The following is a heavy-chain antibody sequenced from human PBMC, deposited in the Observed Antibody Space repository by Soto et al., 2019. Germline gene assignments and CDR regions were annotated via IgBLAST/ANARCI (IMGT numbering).Heavy chain of an antibody. CDR3: ARVPGP. V-gene: IGHV4-30-2*01. CDR1: GGSISSGGYS. J-gene: IGHJ5*02. CDR2: IYHSGST. D-gene: IGHD7-27*01. Sequence: SETLSLTCAVSGGSISSGGYSWSWIRQPPGKGLEWIGYIYHSGSTYYNQSLKSRVTISVDRSKNQFSPKLSSVTAADTAVYYCARVPGPWGQGTLVTVSS.